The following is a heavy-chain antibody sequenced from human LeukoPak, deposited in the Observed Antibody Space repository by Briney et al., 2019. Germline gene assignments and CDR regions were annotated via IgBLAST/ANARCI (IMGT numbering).Heavy chain of an antibody. CDR3: ARQRGPCSSISCPLIGTFDY. V-gene: IGHV4-59*08. CDR2: MHYSGST. CDR1: GGSISSYY. D-gene: IGHD2-2*01. J-gene: IGHJ4*02. Sequence: SETLSLTCTVSGGSISSYYWSWFRQPPGKGLEWIGYMHYSGSTNYNPSLKSRVTISVDTSKNQFSLKLNSLTAADTAVYYCARQRGPCSSISCPLIGTFDYWGQGTLVTVSS.